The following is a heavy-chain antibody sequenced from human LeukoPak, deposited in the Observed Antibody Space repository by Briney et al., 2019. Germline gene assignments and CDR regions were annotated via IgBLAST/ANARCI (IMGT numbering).Heavy chain of an antibody. V-gene: IGHV4-34*01. J-gene: IGHJ4*02. CDR3: ARGRRQWLVIDY. CDR1: GGSFSGYY. D-gene: IGHD6-19*01. CDR2: INHSGST. Sequence: PSETLSLTCAVYGGSFSGYYWSWIRQPPGKGLEWIGEINHSGSTNYNPSLKSRVTISVDTSKNQFSLKLSSVTAADTAVYYCARGRRQWLVIDYWGQGTLVTVSS.